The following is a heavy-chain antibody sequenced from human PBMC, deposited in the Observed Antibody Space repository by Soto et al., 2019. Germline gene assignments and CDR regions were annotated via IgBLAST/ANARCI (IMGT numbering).Heavy chain of an antibody. Sequence: QVQLVQSGAEVKKPGASVKVSCKASGYTFTGYYMHRVRQAPGQGLEWMGWINPNSGGTNYAQKFQGWVTMTRDTSISTAYMELSRLRSDDTAVYYCAREGQYCSSTSCHDAFDIWGQGTMVTVSS. V-gene: IGHV1-2*04. CDR1: GYTFTGYY. CDR3: AREGQYCSSTSCHDAFDI. J-gene: IGHJ3*02. CDR2: INPNSGGT. D-gene: IGHD2-2*01.